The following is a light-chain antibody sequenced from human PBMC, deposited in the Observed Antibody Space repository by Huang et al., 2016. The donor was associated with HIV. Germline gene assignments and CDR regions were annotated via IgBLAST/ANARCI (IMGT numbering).Light chain of an antibody. J-gene: IGKJ3*01. Sequence: EIVLTQSPDTLSLSPGERASLSCRASQSVSRYVAWYQHRPGQAPRLLMYDGSYRASGIPARFSGSGYGTEFTLTISSLEPEDSAVYYCQQRSNWGGAFGPGTKVEI. CDR3: QQRSNWGGA. CDR1: QSVSRY. CDR2: DGS. V-gene: IGKV3-11*01.